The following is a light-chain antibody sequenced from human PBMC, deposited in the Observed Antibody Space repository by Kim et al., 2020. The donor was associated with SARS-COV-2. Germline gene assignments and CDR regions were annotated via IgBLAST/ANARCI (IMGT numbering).Light chain of an antibody. CDR2: SAS. J-gene: IGKJ4*01. CDR3: QQYNDWPPVT. CDR1: QTINNK. V-gene: IGKV3-15*01. Sequence: SPGESATLSCRASQTINNKLAWYQQKPGQGPRLLIDSASTRATGVPDRFSGSGSGTEFTLTINSLQPEDSAVYYCQQYNDWPPVTFGGGTKVDIK.